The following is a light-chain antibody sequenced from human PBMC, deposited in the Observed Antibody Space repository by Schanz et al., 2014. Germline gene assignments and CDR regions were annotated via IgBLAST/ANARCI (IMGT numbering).Light chain of an antibody. CDR2: GAS. CDR1: ESVSSN. CDR3: QQYGNSTWT. Sequence: EVVMTQSPATLSLSPGERATLSCRASESVSSNLAWYQQKPGQAPTLLIHGASSRATGIPDRFSGSGSGTDFTLTITRLEPEDFAMDYCQQYGNSTWTFAQGTKVEIK. V-gene: IGKV3-20*01. J-gene: IGKJ1*01.